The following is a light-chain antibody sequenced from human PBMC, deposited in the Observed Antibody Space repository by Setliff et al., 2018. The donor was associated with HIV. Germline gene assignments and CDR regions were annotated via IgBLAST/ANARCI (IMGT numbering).Light chain of an antibody. J-gene: IGLJ1*01. CDR3: AAWDDSLNEPFYV. Sequence: QSVLTQPPSTSGTPGQRVTISCSGSSSNIGINSVTWYQHLPGTAPKLLIYSTNQRPSGVPDRFSGSKSGTSASLAISGLHSEDDADYYCAAWDDSLNEPFYVFGTGTKVTVL. CDR1: SSNIGINS. V-gene: IGLV1-44*01. CDR2: STN.